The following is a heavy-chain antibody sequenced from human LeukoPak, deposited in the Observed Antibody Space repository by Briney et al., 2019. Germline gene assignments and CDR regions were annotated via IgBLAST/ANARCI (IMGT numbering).Heavy chain of an antibody. CDR3: AKRRGRVVVTAIHFDY. J-gene: IGHJ4*02. V-gene: IGHV3-23*01. D-gene: IGHD2-21*02. Sequence: PGGSLRLSCAASGFTFSSYAMSWVRQAPGKGLEWVSAISGSGGSTYYADSVKGRFTISRDNSKNTLYLQMNSLRAEDTAVYYCAKRRGRVVVTAIHFDYWGQGTLVTVSS. CDR1: GFTFSSYA. CDR2: ISGSGGST.